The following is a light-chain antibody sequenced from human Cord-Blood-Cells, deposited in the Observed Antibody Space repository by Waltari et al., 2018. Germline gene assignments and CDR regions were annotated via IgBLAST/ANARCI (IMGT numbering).Light chain of an antibody. CDR3: SSYTSSSTYV. J-gene: IGLJ1*01. V-gene: IGLV2-14*01. CDR1: SRHVGGYTY. Sequence: QSALTLPAPVSRFTQQSSTISCNRTSRHVGGYTYVTWYQQHPGKSPKLMIYEVSNRPSGVSNRFSGSKSGNTASLTISGLQAEDEADYYCSSYTSSSTYVFGTGTKVTVL. CDR2: EVS.